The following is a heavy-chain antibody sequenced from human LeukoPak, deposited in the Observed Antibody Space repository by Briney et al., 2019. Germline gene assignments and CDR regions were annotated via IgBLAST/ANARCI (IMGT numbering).Heavy chain of an antibody. CDR3: ARGDYYYYGMDV. Sequence: ASVKVSCKASGYTFTSYGISWVRQAPGQGLEWMGWMNPKRGDTGYAEKFQGRVTMTSNTSISTAYMELSSLRSEDTAVYYCARGDYYYYGMDVWGQETTVTVSS. J-gene: IGHJ6*02. CDR1: GYTFTSYG. V-gene: IGHV1-8*02. CDR2: MNPKRGDT.